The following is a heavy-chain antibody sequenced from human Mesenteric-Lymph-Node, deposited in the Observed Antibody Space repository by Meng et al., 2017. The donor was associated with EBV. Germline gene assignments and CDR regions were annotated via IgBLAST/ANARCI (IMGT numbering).Heavy chain of an antibody. J-gene: IGHJ4*01. CDR1: GFSLSTTGVG. Sequence: QITLKDAVPTLVKPTETLTPTCTFPGFSLSTTGVGVGWIRQSPGKAPEWRTLIYWYDDKRFSPSLRSRLTVTNDTSKNQVVLTMTNMDPVDTGTYYCSHRVPEPGTCHHWGQGTLVTVSS. CDR3: SHRVPEPGTCHH. D-gene: IGHD2-2*01. CDR2: IYWYDDK. V-gene: IGHV2-5*01.